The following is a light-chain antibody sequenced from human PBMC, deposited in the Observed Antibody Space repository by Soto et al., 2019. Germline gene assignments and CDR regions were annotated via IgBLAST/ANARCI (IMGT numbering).Light chain of an antibody. V-gene: IGLV2-8*01. J-gene: IGLJ2*01. CDR3: TSYAGSNIPVV. CDR1: SSDVGGYNF. CDR2: EVS. Sequence: QSALTQPPSASGSPGQSVTISCTGTSSDVGGYNFVSWYQQHPGKAPKLMIYEVSERPSGVPDRFSGSKSGNTASLTVSGLQADDDADYYCTSYAGSNIPVVFGGGTKVTVL.